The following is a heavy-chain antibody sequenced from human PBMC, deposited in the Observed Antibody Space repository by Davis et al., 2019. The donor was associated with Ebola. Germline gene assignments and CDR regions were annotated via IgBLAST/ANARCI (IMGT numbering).Heavy chain of an antibody. CDR2: VYYSGYT. J-gene: IGHJ4*02. CDR1: GGSMSSYY. D-gene: IGHD4-17*01. CDR3: ARVYGDYTEYFDY. V-gene: IGHV4-59*01. Sequence: SETLSLTCTVSGGSMSSYYWSWIRQPPGKPLEWIGYVYYSGYTDYNPSLRGRVTISLDTSKVQFSLRLQSVTAADTAVYYCARVYGDYTEYFDYWGQGTLVTVSS.